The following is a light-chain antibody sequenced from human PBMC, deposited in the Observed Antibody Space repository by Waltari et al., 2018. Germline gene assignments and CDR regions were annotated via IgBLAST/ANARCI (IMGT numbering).Light chain of an antibody. CDR2: DVR. J-gene: IGLJ1*01. Sequence: QSALTQPASVSGSPGQSITISCTGTSRDVGDYDHVSWYQQHPGKAPKLMIYDVRKRPSGVSIRFSGSKSGNTASLTISGLQAEDEADYYCSSYTTSSTLFGTGTKVTVL. V-gene: IGLV2-14*03. CDR3: SSYTTSSTL. CDR1: SRDVGDYDH.